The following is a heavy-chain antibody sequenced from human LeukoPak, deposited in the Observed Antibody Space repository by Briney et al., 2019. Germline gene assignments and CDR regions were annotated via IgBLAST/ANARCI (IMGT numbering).Heavy chain of an antibody. J-gene: IGHJ6*03. CDR3: AKGDDGAVRYYYYCMDV. Sequence: GGSLRLSCAASGFTFSSYAMSWVRQAPGKGLEWVSAISGSGASTYSADSVKGRFTISRDNSKSTLYLQMSSLRAEDTAVYYCAKGDDGAVRYYYYCMDVWGKGTTVTVSS. D-gene: IGHD2-21*02. V-gene: IGHV3-23*01. CDR2: ISGSGAST. CDR1: GFTFSSYA.